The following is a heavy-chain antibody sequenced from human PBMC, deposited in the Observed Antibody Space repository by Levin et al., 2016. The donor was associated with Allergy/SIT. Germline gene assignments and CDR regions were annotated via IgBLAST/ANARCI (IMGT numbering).Heavy chain of an antibody. CDR2: ISYDGSNK. CDR1: GFTFSSYG. J-gene: IGHJ6*02. CDR3: AKFYYGSGSYFVYYGMDV. V-gene: IGHV3-30*18. Sequence: GESLKISCAASGFTFSSYGMHWVRQAPGKGLEWVAVISYDGSNKYYADSVKGRFTISRDNSKNTLYLQMNSLRAEDTAVYYCAKFYYGSGSYFVYYGMDVWGQGTTVTVSS. D-gene: IGHD3-10*01.